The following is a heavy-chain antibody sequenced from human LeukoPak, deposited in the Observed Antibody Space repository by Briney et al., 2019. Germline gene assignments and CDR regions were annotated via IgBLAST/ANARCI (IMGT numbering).Heavy chain of an antibody. Sequence: TGGSLRLSCAASGFTVSSSYMSWVRQAPGKGLEWVSTIYSGGSTYYADSVRGRFTISRDNSKNTLYLQMNSVRAEDTAVYYCARDSGGFGRYCSSTSCPKYYFDYWGQGTLVIVSS. J-gene: IGHJ4*02. V-gene: IGHV3-66*01. CDR2: IYSGGST. CDR3: ARDSGGFGRYCSSTSCPKYYFDY. CDR1: GFTVSSSY. D-gene: IGHD2-2*01.